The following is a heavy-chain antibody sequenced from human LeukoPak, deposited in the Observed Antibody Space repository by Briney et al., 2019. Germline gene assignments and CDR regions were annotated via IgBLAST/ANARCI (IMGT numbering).Heavy chain of an antibody. Sequence: ASVKVSCKASGYTFTDYYIHWVRQAPGQGLEWMTYIDPNSGGPHFAQKFQGRVTLTRDTSISPAYMELKWLTSDDTAVYYCARDGVAGSSDAFDLWGQGTMVTVSS. V-gene: IGHV1-2*02. CDR3: ARDGVAGSSDAFDL. D-gene: IGHD6-19*01. CDR2: IDPNSGGP. CDR1: GYTFTDYY. J-gene: IGHJ3*01.